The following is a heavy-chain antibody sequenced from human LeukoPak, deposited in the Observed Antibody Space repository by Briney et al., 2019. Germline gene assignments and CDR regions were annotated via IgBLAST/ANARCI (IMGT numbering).Heavy chain of an antibody. CDR3: ARDDMVVAQAGEFFDY. Sequence: ASVKVSCKASGYTFSGFYIHWVRQAPGQGLEWMGWINPNSGGTNYAQKFQGRVTMTRDTSISTAYMDLGGLRSDDTAIYFCARDDMVVAQAGEFFDYWGQGTLVTVSS. CDR1: GYTFSGFY. V-gene: IGHV1-2*02. J-gene: IGHJ4*02. D-gene: IGHD3-16*01. CDR2: INPNSGGT.